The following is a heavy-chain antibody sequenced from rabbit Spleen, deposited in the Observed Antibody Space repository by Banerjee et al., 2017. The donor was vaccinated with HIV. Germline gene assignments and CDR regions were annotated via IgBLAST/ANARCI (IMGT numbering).Heavy chain of an antibody. CDR1: GFSFSSTYY. V-gene: IGHV1S45*01. J-gene: IGHJ4*01. CDR3: ASAYSDIYFSL. Sequence: QQQLVESGGGLVQPEGSLTLACTASGFSFSSTYYMCWVRQAPGKGLEWIACINIVTGKSVYASWAKGRFIMSRTSSTTVTLQMTSLTAADTATYFCASAYSDIYFSLWGPGTLVTVS. D-gene: IGHD6-1*01. CDR2: INIVTGKS.